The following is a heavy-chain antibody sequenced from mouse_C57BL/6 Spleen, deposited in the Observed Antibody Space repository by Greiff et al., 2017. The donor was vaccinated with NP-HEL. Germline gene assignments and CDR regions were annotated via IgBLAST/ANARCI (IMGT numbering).Heavy chain of an antibody. J-gene: IGHJ3*01. CDR3: ARRGGSWFAY. V-gene: IGHV1-61*01. CDR1: GYTFTSYW. CDR2: IYPSDSET. Sequence: QVQLQQSGAELVKPGASVKLSCKASGYTFTSYWMDWVKQRPGQGLEWIGNIYPSDSETHYNQKFKDKATLTVDKSSSTAYMQLSSLTSEDSAVYYCARRGGSWFAYWGQGTLVTVSA.